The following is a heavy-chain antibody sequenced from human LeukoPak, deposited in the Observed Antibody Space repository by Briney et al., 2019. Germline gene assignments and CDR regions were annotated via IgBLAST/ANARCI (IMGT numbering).Heavy chain of an antibody. CDR3: ARDLSGVTGYTYGRGIDY. CDR2: IKKGRSEK. CDR1: GFTFSSYG. Sequence: GGSLRLSCAASGFTFSSYGMSWVRQAPGKGLEWVANIKKGRSEKYYVDSVKGRFTISRDNAKTSLYLQMNSLRAEDTAVYYCARDLSGVTGYTYGRGIDYWGQGTLVTVSS. D-gene: IGHD5-18*01. J-gene: IGHJ4*02. V-gene: IGHV3-7*01.